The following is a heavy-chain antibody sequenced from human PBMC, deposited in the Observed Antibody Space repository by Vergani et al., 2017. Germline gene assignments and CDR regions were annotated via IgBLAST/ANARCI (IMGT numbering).Heavy chain of an antibody. Sequence: QVQLVQSGAEVKKPGASVKVSCKASGYTFTSYRISWVRPAPGQGLEWMGWISAYNGNTNYAQKLQGRVTMTTDTSTSTAYMEVRSLRSDDKAVYYCARGARAMVNRYGMDVWGQGTTVTVSS. CDR1: GYTFTSYR. CDR2: ISAYNGNT. V-gene: IGHV1-18*01. J-gene: IGHJ6*02. D-gene: IGHD5-18*01. CDR3: ARGARAMVNRYGMDV.